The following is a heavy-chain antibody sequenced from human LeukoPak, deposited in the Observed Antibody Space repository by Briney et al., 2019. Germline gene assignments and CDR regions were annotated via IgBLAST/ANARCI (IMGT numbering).Heavy chain of an antibody. CDR3: ARDQYSSSAVNWFDP. CDR1: GGSISSGSYY. Sequence: PSQTLSLTCTVSGGSISSGSYYWSWIRQPAGKGLEWIGRIYTSGSTNYNPSLKSRVTISVDTSKNQFSLKLSSVTAADTAVYYCARDQYSSSAVNWFDPWGQGTLVTVSS. D-gene: IGHD6-6*01. CDR2: IYTSGST. V-gene: IGHV4-61*02. J-gene: IGHJ5*02.